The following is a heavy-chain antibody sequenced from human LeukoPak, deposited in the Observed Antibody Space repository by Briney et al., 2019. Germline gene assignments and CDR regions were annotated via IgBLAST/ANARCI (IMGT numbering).Heavy chain of an antibody. J-gene: IGHJ4*02. D-gene: IGHD3-22*01. Sequence: PGGSLRLSCAAFGFTFSSYGMHWVRQAPGKGLEWVAFIRYDGSNKYYADSVKGRFTISRDNSKNTLYLQMNSLRAEDTAVYYCASIYYDSSGYYFFAFDYWGQGTLVTVSS. CDR3: ASIYYDSSGYYFFAFDY. CDR2: IRYDGSNK. CDR1: GFTFSSYG. V-gene: IGHV3-30*02.